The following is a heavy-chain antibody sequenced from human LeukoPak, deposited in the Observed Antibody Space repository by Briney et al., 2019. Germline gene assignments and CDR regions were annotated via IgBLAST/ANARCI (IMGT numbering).Heavy chain of an antibody. V-gene: IGHV3-7*01. Sequence: GGSLRLSCAASGFTFINYWMTWVRQAPGKGLEWVANINQDGSEKYYVDSVKGRSTISRDNAKNSLYLQMNSLRAEDTAVYYCARNSGGSSDYWGQGTLVTVSS. D-gene: IGHD1-26*01. CDR3: ARNSGGSSDY. CDR1: GFTFINYW. J-gene: IGHJ4*02. CDR2: INQDGSEK.